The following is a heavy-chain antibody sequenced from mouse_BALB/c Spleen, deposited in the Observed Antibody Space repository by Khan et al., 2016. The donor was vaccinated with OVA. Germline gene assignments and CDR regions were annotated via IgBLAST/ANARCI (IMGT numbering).Heavy chain of an antibody. D-gene: IGHD2-4*01. J-gene: IGHJ4*01. CDR2: IYPGDGST. CDR1: GYTFTAYD. CDR3: AREGLRGVGLDY. Sequence: QVQLQQPGPELVKPGALVKISCKASGYTFTAYDINWVKQRPGQGLEWIGWIYPGDGSTKYSENFKGKARLTADKSSHTVYMQRSSLTSEKSAVYFCAREGLRGVGLDYWGQGTSVSVSS. V-gene: IGHV1S56*01.